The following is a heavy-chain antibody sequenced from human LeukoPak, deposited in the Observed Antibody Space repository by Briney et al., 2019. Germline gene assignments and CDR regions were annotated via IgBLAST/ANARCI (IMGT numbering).Heavy chain of an antibody. Sequence: GGSLRLSCAASGFTFSAYWMRWGRQAPGEGPEWVASIKEDGSEKYYVDSVKRRFTISRDNAKNSLYLQMNSLRAEDTAVYYCARLTLSANDWCYDYWDRGTLVTVSS. CDR3: ARLTLSANDWCYDY. J-gene: IGHJ4*02. D-gene: IGHD5-12*01. CDR1: GFTFSAYW. V-gene: IGHV3-7*01. CDR2: IKEDGSEK.